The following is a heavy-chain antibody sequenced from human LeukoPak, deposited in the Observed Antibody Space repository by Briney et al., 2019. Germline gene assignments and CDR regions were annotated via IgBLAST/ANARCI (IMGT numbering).Heavy chain of an antibody. V-gene: IGHV4-34*01. CDR3: ARGKRVITMVRGSSHDY. Sequence: SETLSLTCAVYGGSFSGSYWSWIRQPPGKGLEWIGEINHSGSTKYNPSLKSRVTISVDTSKNQFSLKLSSVTAADTAVYYCARGKRVITMVRGSSHDYWGQGTLVTVSS. J-gene: IGHJ4*02. CDR1: GGSFSGSY. CDR2: INHSGST. D-gene: IGHD3-10*01.